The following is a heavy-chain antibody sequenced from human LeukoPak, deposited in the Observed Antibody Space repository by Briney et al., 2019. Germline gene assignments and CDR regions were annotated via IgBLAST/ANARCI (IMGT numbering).Heavy chain of an antibody. D-gene: IGHD3-22*01. Sequence: SETLSLTCTVSGGSISSSSYYWGWIRQPPGKGLEWIANIYYSGSAFYNPSLKSRITISVDTSKNQFSLKLNSVTAAAPAFYYCATPTYYSSGYVPYWGQGTLVTVSS. J-gene: IGHJ4*02. CDR3: ATPTYYSSGYVPY. CDR1: GGSISSSSYY. V-gene: IGHV4-39*01. CDR2: IYYSGSA.